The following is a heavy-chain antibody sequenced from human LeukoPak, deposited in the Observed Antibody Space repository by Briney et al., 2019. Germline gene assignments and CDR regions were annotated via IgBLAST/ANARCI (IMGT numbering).Heavy chain of an antibody. CDR1: GFTFSSYA. CDR2: ISYDGSNK. J-gene: IGHJ3*02. CDR3: ARMNTIVVVDVVHDAFDI. D-gene: IGHD2-15*01. V-gene: IGHV3-30-3*01. Sequence: GGSLRLSCAASGFTFSSYAMHWVRQAPGKGLEWVAVISYDGSNKYYADSVKGRFTISRDNSKTTLYLQMNSLRAEDTAVYYCARMNTIVVVDVVHDAFDIWGQGTVVTISS.